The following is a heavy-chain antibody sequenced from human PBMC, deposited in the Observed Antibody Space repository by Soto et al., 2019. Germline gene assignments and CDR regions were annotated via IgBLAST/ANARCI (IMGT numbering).Heavy chain of an antibody. V-gene: IGHV3-15*07. CDR3: TTVDSSGWYLYYFDY. CDR2: IKSKTDGGTT. J-gene: IGHJ4*02. D-gene: IGHD6-19*01. Sequence: GVSLRLSCAASGFTFSNAWMNWVRQAPGKRLEWVGRIKSKTDGGTTDYAAPVKGRFTISRDDSKNTLYLQMNSLKTEDTAVYYCTTVDSSGWYLYYFDYWGQRTLVTVSS. CDR1: GFTFSNAW.